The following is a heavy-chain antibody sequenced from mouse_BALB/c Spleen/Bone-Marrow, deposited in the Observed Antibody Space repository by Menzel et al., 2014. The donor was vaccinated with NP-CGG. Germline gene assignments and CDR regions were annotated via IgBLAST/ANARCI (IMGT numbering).Heavy chain of an antibody. V-gene: IGHV1-80*01. J-gene: IGHJ2*01. CDR2: IYPGDGDT. Sequence: VQLQQSGAELVRPGSSVKISCKASGYAFSNYWMNWVKRRPGQGLEWIGQIYPGDGDTNYNGKFKGKATLTADKSSSTAYMQLSSLTPEDSAVYFCARGRGWYFDYWGQGTTLTVSS. D-gene: IGHD2-3*01. CDR3: ARGRGWYFDY. CDR1: GYAFSNYW.